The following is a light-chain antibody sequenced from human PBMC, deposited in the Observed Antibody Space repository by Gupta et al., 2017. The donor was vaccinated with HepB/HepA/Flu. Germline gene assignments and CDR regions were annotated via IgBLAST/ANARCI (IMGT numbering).Light chain of an antibody. CDR3: QQYGSSPQT. V-gene: IGKV3-20*01. CDR2: GSS. Sequence: EIVLTQSPGTLSLSPGERATLSCRASQSVSSSYLAWYQQKPGQAPRLLMYGSSSRATGIPDRFSGSASGTDFTLTISRLEPEDFAVCYCQQYGSSPQTFGQGTKVEIK. CDR1: QSVSSSY. J-gene: IGKJ1*01.